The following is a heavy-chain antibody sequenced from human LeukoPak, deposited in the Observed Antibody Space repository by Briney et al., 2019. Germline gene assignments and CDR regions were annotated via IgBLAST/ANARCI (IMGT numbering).Heavy chain of an antibody. J-gene: IGHJ4*02. Sequence: PSETLSLTCTVSGGSISSYYWSWIRQPAGKGLEWIGRIYTSGSTNYNPSLKSRVTMSVDTSKNQFSLKLSSVTAADTAVYYCASLPEVGDYGSGSYSYWGQGTLVTVSS. CDR1: GGSISSYY. CDR3: ASLPEVGDYGSGSYSY. V-gene: IGHV4-4*07. CDR2: IYTSGST. D-gene: IGHD3-10*01.